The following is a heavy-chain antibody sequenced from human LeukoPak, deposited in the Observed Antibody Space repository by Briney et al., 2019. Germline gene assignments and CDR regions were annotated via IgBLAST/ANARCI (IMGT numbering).Heavy chain of an antibody. CDR2: ISYDGTNK. CDR3: ATARDTRSGNYYYAMDV. Sequence: TGGSLRLSCAASGFSFSDSALHWVRQAPGKGLEWVTIISYDGTNKYYADSVKGRFTISGDNSKNTLNLQMNSLRTEDTAVYYCATARDTRSGNYYYAMDVWGQGTTVTVSS. D-gene: IGHD3-22*01. V-gene: IGHV3-30-3*01. J-gene: IGHJ6*02. CDR1: GFSFSDSA.